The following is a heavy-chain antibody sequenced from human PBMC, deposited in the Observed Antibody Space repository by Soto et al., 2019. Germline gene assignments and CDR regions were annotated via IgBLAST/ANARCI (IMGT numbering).Heavy chain of an antibody. V-gene: IGHV1-69*12. Sequence: QVQLVQSGAEVKKPGSSVKVSCKASGGTFSSYAISWVRQAPGQGLEWMGGIIPIFGTANYAQKFQGRVTFXXDXSXXTDYMELSILRSQDTAVYYCARGSHGSSGRTTPWYWGQGTLVTVSS. J-gene: IGHJ4*02. CDR3: ARGSHGSSGRTTPWY. D-gene: IGHD6-6*01. CDR2: IIPIFGTA. CDR1: GGTFSSYA.